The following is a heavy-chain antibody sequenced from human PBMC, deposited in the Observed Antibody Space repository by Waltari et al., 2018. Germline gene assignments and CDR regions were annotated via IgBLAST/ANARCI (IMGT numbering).Heavy chain of an antibody. D-gene: IGHD6-13*01. CDR3: ARRGAAAANYYYGMDV. Sequence: QVQLVQSGAEVKKPGSSVKVSCKASGGTFSSYAISWVRQAPGQGLEWMGRIIPIVGTANYAQKFQGRVTITADKSTSTAYMELSSLSSEDTAVYYCARRGAAAANYYYGMDVWGQGTTVTVSS. J-gene: IGHJ6*02. CDR1: GGTFSSYA. V-gene: IGHV1-69*08. CDR2: IIPIVGTA.